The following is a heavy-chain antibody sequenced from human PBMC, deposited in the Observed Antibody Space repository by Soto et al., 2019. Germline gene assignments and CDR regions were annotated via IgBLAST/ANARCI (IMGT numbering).Heavy chain of an antibody. Sequence: PGGSLRLSCAASGFTFSSYEMNWVRQAPGKGLEWVSYISSSGSTIYYADSVKGRFTISRDNAKNSLYLQMNSLRAEDTAVYYCAREHSGYSFDYWGQGTLVTVSS. V-gene: IGHV3-48*03. J-gene: IGHJ4*02. CDR1: GFTFSSYE. CDR2: ISSSGSTI. CDR3: AREHSGYSFDY. D-gene: IGHD5-18*01.